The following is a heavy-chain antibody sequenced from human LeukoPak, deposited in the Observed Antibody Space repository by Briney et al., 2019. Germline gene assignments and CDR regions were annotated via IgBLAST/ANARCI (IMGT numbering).Heavy chain of an antibody. CDR1: GGSISSGDYY. J-gene: IGHJ4*02. CDR2: IFFSGST. Sequence: SQTLSLTCTVSGGSISSGDYYWSWIRQPPGRGLEWIGYIFFSGSTYYNPSLKTRFTISVDTSKNQFSLKLSSVTAADTGVYYCARGPSGYCSSTSCYVFDYWGQGTLVTVSS. CDR3: ARGPSGYCSSTSCYVFDY. V-gene: IGHV4-30-4*01. D-gene: IGHD2-2*01.